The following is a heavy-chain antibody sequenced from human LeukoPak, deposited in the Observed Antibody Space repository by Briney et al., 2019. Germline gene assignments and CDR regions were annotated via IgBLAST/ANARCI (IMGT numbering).Heavy chain of an antibody. J-gene: IGHJ5*02. Sequence: GGSLRLSCAASGFTVSTNYMTWVRQAPGKGLEWVSYLYSGGSIYYADSVKGRFTISRDNSKNTLYLQMNSLRVDDTAVYYCALTDSSGYYSRFNPWGQGTLVIVSS. V-gene: IGHV3-66*01. CDR2: LYSGGSI. CDR3: ALTDSSGYYSRFNP. CDR1: GFTVSTNY. D-gene: IGHD3-22*01.